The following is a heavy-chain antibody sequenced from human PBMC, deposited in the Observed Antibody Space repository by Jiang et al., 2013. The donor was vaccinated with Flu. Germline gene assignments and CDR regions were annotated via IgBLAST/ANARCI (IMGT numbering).Heavy chain of an antibody. D-gene: IGHD2-2*01. CDR3: ARVHRYCSSTSCSGNWFDP. V-gene: IGHV1-2*04. CDR2: INPNSGGT. Sequence: GAEVKKPGASVKVSCKASGYTFTGYYMHWVRQAPGQGLEWMGWINPNSGGTNYAQKFQGWVTMTRDTSISTAYMELSRLRSDDTAVYYCARVHRYCSSTSCSGNWFDPWGQGTLVTVSS. J-gene: IGHJ5*02. CDR1: GYTFTGYY.